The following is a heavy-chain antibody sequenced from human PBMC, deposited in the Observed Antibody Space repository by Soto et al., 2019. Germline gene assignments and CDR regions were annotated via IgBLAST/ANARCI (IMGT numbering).Heavy chain of an antibody. CDR3: ARGRDDGDY. V-gene: IGHV1-8*01. D-gene: IGHD1-1*01. Sequence: QVQLVQSGAEVKKPGASVKVSCKASGYTFTSYDLNWVRQATGQGLEWMGWMNPNRGNTGYAQKCQGRVTKTRNTAISTAYMERSSRRAEDTAVYYWARGRDDGDYRGQGTLVTVSS. J-gene: IGHJ4*02. CDR2: MNPNRGNT. CDR1: GYTFTSYD.